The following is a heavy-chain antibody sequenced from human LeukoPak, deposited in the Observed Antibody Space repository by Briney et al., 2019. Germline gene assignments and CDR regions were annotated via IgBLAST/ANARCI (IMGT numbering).Heavy chain of an antibody. CDR3: ARGGNGLLAKDFVY. CDR1: GFTFTDYY. Sequence: ASVKVSCKSSGFTFTDYYIHWVRQAPGQGLEWMGYIGPHSSATSSPQEFQGRVTMTRETSMSTAYMELTRLTSDDTAVYYCARGGNGLLAKDFVYWGQGNLVTVSS. J-gene: IGHJ4*02. CDR2: IGPHSSAT. D-gene: IGHD2/OR15-2a*01. V-gene: IGHV1-2*02.